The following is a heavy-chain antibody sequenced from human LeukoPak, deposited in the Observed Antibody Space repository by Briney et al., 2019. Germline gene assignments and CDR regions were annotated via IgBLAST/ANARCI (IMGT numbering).Heavy chain of an antibody. Sequence: GGSLRLSCAASGLTFSSYAMHWVRQAPGKGLEHVSAISSNGSSTYHANSVKGRFTISRDNSKNTLYLQMRSLRDEDMAVYYCARVGNTWYFDYWGQGTLVTVSS. V-gene: IGHV3-64*01. J-gene: IGHJ4*02. D-gene: IGHD2-8*01. CDR3: ARVGNTWYFDY. CDR2: ISSNGSST. CDR1: GLTFSSYA.